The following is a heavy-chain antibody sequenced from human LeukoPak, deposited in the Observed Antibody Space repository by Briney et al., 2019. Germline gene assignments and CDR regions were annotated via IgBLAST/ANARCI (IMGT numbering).Heavy chain of an antibody. V-gene: IGHV4-59*01. D-gene: IGHD2-8*02. CDR1: GGSISIYY. Sequence: SETLSLTCTVSGGSISIYYWNWIRQPPGKGLEWIGYVYYGGSTSYNPSLKSRVSISLDMSKSQFSLKLSSVSAADTAVYYCARPGLSDAFDIWGQGTMVTVSS. J-gene: IGHJ3*02. CDR3: ARPGLSDAFDI. CDR2: VYYGGST.